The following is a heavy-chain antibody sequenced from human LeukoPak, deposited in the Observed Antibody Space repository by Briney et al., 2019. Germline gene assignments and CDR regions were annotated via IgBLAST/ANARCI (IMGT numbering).Heavy chain of an antibody. J-gene: IGHJ4*02. D-gene: IGHD3-22*01. CDR1: GFTFSDHY. CDR3: ARGSSGYYY. V-gene: IGHV3-72*01. Sequence: GGSLRLSCAASGFTFSDHYMDWVRQAPGKELEWVCRTRNKANSYTTEYAASVKGRFTISRDDSNNSLYLQMNSLKTEDTAVYYCARGSSGYYYWGQGTLVTVSS. CDR2: TRNKANSYTT.